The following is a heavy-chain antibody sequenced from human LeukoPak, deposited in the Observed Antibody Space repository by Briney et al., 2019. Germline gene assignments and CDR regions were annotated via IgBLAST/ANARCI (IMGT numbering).Heavy chain of an antibody. CDR1: GYTFTSYD. CDR3: ARGGSALWFGELWFDP. V-gene: IGHV1-8*01. J-gene: IGHJ5*02. CDR2: MNPNSGNT. D-gene: IGHD3-10*01. Sequence: ASVKVSCKASGYTFTSYDINWVRQATGQGLEWMGWMNPNSGNTGYAQKFQGRVTMTRNTSISTAYMELSSLRSEDTAVYYCARGGSALWFGELWFDPWGQGTLVTVSS.